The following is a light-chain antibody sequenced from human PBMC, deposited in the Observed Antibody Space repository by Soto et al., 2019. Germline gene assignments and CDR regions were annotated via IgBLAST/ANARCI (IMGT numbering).Light chain of an antibody. V-gene: IGLV2-14*03. Sequence: QSVLTQPASVSGSPGQSITISCNGSSSDVGGYNSVSWYQQHPGKVPKLVIYDVINRPSGISNRFPGSKSGNTASLTISGLQAEDEAHYYCSSYTSISASVIFGGGTKLTVL. J-gene: IGLJ2*01. CDR2: DVI. CDR1: SSDVGGYNS. CDR3: SSYTSISASVI.